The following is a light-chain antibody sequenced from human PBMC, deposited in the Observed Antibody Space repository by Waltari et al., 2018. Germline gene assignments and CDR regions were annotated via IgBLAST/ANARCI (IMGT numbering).Light chain of an antibody. CDR2: ETN. J-gene: IGLJ2*01. Sequence: QAALTQPASVSGSPGPSITISCTGSRSDIGSYNLVSGYQQYPGKAPKLIIYETNKRPSGVSNRFSGSKSDITAALTIFGLQAEDEADYYCCSYANSRILAFGGGTKVTVL. CDR1: RSDIGSYNL. V-gene: IGLV2-23*01. CDR3: CSYANSRILA.